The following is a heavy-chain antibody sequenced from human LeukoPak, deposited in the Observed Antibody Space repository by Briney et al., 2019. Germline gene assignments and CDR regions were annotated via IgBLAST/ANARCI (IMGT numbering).Heavy chain of an antibody. CDR1: GFTFSSYP. V-gene: IGHV3-7*01. CDR3: VKVAKYYYGSETYYFFEH. CDR2: INQDGTEK. D-gene: IGHD3-10*01. Sequence: PGGSLRLSCAASGFTFSSYPLNWVRQAPGKGLEWVANINQDGTEKYYVDSVKGRFTISRDNAKNSLYLQMNSLRVEDTAIYYCVKVAKYYYGSETYYFFEHWGQGTPVTASS. J-gene: IGHJ4*02.